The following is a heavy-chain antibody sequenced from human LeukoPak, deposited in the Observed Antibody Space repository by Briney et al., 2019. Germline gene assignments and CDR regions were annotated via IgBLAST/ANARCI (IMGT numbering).Heavy chain of an antibody. J-gene: IGHJ3*01. CDR2: INHSGST. Sequence: SETLSLTCAVYGGSFSGYYWSWIRQPPGKGLEWIGEINHSGSTNYNPSLKSRVTISVDTSKNQFSLKLSSVTAADTAVYYCARRPGNSGSYLGAFDCWGQGTMVTVSS. D-gene: IGHD1-26*01. V-gene: IGHV4-34*01. CDR3: ARRPGNSGSYLGAFDC. CDR1: GGSFSGYY.